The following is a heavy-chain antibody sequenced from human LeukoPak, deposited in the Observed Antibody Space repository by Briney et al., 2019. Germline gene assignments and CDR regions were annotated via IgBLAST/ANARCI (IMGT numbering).Heavy chain of an antibody. Sequence: PGGSLRLSCAASGFTFSSYWMHWVRQAPGKGLVWVSRVNSDGSSTSYADSVKGRFTISRDNAKNTLYLEMKSLRAEDTAVYYCARAQDPTILSYFDYWGQGTLVTVSS. J-gene: IGHJ4*02. D-gene: IGHD5-24*01. CDR1: GFTFSSYW. V-gene: IGHV3-74*01. CDR2: VNSDGSST. CDR3: ARAQDPTILSYFDY.